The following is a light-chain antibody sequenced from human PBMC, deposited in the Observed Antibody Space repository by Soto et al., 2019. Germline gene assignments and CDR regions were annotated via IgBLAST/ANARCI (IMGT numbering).Light chain of an antibody. Sequence: QSVLSRPPSASGTPGQRVTISCSGSSSNIGRHSVNWYQQFPGTAPKLLIYSNDQRPSGVPDRFSGSKSGNTASLTVSGLQAEDEADYYCSSFADSNSYVFGTGTKVTVL. V-gene: IGLV1-44*01. CDR1: SSNIGRHS. CDR2: SND. J-gene: IGLJ1*01. CDR3: SSFADSNSYV.